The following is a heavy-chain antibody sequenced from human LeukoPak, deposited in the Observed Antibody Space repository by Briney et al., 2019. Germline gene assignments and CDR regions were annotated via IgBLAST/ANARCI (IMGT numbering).Heavy chain of an antibody. CDR1: GFTFSSYS. V-gene: IGHV3-21*01. CDR2: ISSSSSYI. CDR3: ARVDWYYDFWSGYYGGYYFDY. Sequence: GGSLRLSCAASGFTFSSYSVNWVRQAPGKGLEWVSSISSSSSYIYYADSVKGRFTISRDNAKNSLYLQMNSLRAEDTAVYYCARVDWYYDFWSGYYGGYYFDYWGQGTLVTVSS. J-gene: IGHJ4*02. D-gene: IGHD3-3*01.